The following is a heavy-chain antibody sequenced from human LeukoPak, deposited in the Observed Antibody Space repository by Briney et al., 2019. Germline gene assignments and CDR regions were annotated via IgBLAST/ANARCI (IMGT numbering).Heavy chain of an antibody. CDR3: AREVGELDY. CDR2: IGTRSSSI. Sequence: GGSLRLSCAASGFTFSSYAMNWVRQAPGKGLEWVSSIGTRSSSIYYADSVKGRFTISRDNAKNSLYLQMNSLRAEDTAAYYCAREVGELDYWGQGTLVTVSS. J-gene: IGHJ4*02. D-gene: IGHD3-10*01. CDR1: GFTFSSYA. V-gene: IGHV3-21*01.